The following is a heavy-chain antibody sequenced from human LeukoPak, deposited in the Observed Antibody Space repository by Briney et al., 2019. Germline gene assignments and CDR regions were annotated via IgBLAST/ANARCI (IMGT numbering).Heavy chain of an antibody. V-gene: IGHV3-7*01. CDR2: IKQDGSEK. CDR1: GFSFSSYS. Sequence: PGGSLRLSCATSGFSFSSYSMHWVRQAPGKGLKWVANIKQDGSEKYYVDSMKGRFTISRDNAKNSLYLQMNSLRAEDTAVYYCARGLESAVSFDYWGQGTLATVSS. CDR3: ARGLESAVSFDY. J-gene: IGHJ4*02.